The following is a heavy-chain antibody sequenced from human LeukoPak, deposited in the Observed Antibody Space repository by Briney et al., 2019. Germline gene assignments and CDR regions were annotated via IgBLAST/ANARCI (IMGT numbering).Heavy chain of an antibody. CDR2: INPNSGGT. Sequence: ASVKVSCKASGYTFTGYYMHWVRQAPGQGLEWMGWINPNSGGTNYAQKFQGRVTMTRDTSISTAYMELSRLRSDDTAVYYCARSRRWLQTPPDYWGQGTLVTVSS. J-gene: IGHJ4*02. V-gene: IGHV1-2*02. CDR3: ARSRRWLQTPPDY. D-gene: IGHD5-24*01. CDR1: GYTFTGYY.